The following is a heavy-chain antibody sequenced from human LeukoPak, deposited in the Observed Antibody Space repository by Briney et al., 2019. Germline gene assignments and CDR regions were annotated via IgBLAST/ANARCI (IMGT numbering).Heavy chain of an antibody. CDR2: TYYRSKWYN. CDR3: ASSGIAAAESDYFDY. J-gene: IGHJ4*02. Sequence: SQTLSLTCAISGDSVSSNSAAWNWIRQSPSSGLEWLGRTYYRSKWYNDYAVSVKSRITINPDTSKNQFSLQLNSVTPEDTAVYYCASSGIAAAESDYFDYWGQGTLVTVCS. V-gene: IGHV6-1*01. D-gene: IGHD6-13*01. CDR1: GDSVSSNSAA.